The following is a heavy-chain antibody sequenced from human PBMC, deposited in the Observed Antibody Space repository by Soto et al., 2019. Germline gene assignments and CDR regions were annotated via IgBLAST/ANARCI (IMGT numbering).Heavy chain of an antibody. V-gene: IGHV1-69*13. D-gene: IGHD5-12*01. J-gene: IGHJ4*02. CDR2: IIPIFGTA. CDR3: ASRRRDGFYYFDY. CDR1: GGTFSSYA. Sequence: SVKVSCKAAGGTFSSYAISWVRQAPGQGLEWMGGIIPIFGTANYAQKFQGRVTITADESTSTASMELSSLRSEDTAVYYCASRRRDGFYYFDYWGQGTLVTVSS.